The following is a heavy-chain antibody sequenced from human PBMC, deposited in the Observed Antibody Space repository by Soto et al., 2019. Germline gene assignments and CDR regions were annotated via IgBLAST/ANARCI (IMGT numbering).Heavy chain of an antibody. CDR1: GFTFSSYS. J-gene: IGHJ6*02. CDR3: AREKDFWSGYYTDDRNSYDGMDV. Sequence: PGGSLRLSCAASGFTFSSYSMNWVRQAPGKGLEWVSSISSSSSYIYYADSVKGRFTSSRDNAKNSLYLQMKSLRAEDTAVYYCAREKDFWSGYYTDDRNSYDGMDVWGQGTTVTVSS. CDR2: ISSSSSYI. V-gene: IGHV3-21*01. D-gene: IGHD3-3*01.